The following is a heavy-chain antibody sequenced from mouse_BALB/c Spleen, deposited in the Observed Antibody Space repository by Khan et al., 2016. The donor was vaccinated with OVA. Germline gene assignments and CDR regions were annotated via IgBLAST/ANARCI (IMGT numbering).Heavy chain of an antibody. CDR3: ARRGLNGIFVY. V-gene: IGHV1-7*01. D-gene: IGHD2-1*01. J-gene: IGHJ3*01. CDR1: GYSFITYW. CDR2: IDPSTGYT. Sequence: QIQLVQSGAELAKPGASLKMSCTASGYSFITYWIHWVKQRPGQGLEWIGYIDPSTGYTEYNQKFKDKATLTTDKSSSAAYMQLTSLTSEDSAVVYCARRGLNGIFVYWGQGTLVTVSA.